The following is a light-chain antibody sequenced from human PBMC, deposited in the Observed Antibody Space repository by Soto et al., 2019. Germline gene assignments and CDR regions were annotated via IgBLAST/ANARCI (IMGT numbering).Light chain of an antibody. CDR2: KAS. CDR3: QRYNSYSQT. V-gene: IGKV1-5*03. Sequence: DTQMTQSPSTLSASVGDRVTITCRASQSISSWLAWYQQKPGKAPKLLIYKASSLESGVPSTFSGSGFGTEFTLTISSLQPDDFATYCCQRYNSYSQTFGQGTKVEIK. CDR1: QSISSW. J-gene: IGKJ1*01.